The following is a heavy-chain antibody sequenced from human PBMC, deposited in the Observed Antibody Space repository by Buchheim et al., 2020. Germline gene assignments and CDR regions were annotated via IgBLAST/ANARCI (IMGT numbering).Heavy chain of an antibody. J-gene: IGHJ6*03. CDR3: AKGDTALVLYYYYMDV. D-gene: IGHD5-18*01. CDR1: GVTFSTFA. V-gene: IGHV3-23*01. Sequence: EVQLLESGGGLVQPGGSLRLSCAASGVTFSTFAMTWVRQAPGKGLEWVSAISAGGGSTYYADSVQGRFTISSDNSKNTLYLQMNSLRAEDTAIYYCAKGDTALVLYYYYMDVWGKGTT. CDR2: ISAGGGST.